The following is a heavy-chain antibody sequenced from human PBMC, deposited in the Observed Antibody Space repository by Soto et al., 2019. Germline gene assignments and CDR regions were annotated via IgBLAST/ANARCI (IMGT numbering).Heavy chain of an antibody. CDR1: GDSFSSTSAA. V-gene: IGHV6-1*01. Sequence: SQTLSLTCAISGDSFSSTSAAWSWIRQSPSRGLEWLGRTYYRSKWYSDYAVSVKSRITINPDTSKNQFSLQLNSVTPEDTDVYYCARGSYYSGWVWGQGTLVTVSS. CDR2: TYYRSKWYS. D-gene: IGHD6-19*01. CDR3: ARGSYYSGWV. J-gene: IGHJ4*02.